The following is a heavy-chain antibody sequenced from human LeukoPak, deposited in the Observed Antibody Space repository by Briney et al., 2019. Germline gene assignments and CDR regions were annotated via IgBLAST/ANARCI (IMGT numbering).Heavy chain of an antibody. D-gene: IGHD3-10*01. CDR3: ARHFGHGSGSPIGVY. CDR1: GGSISSSSYY. V-gene: IGHV4-39*01. CDR2: IYYSGST. Sequence: SETLSLTCTVSGGSISSSSYYWGWIRQPPGKGLEWIGSIYYSGSTYYNPSLKSRVTISVDTSKNQFSLKLSSVTAADTAVYYCARHFGHGSGSPIGVYWGQGTLVTVSS. J-gene: IGHJ4*02.